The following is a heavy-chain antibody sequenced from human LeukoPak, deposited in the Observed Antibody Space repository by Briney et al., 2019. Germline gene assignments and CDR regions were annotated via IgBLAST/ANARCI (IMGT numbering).Heavy chain of an antibody. V-gene: IGHV3-7*01. CDR2: INQDGSEK. J-gene: IGHJ5*02. Sequence: GGSLRLSCTASGFRFSDYTMSWVRQAPGKGPEWVANINQDGSEKYYVDSVKGRFTISRDNAKNSLYLQMNSLRAEDTAVYYCARGGSSSTSCYIWWFDPWGQGTLVTVSS. CDR1: GFRFSDYT. D-gene: IGHD2-2*02. CDR3: ARGGSSSTSCYIWWFDP.